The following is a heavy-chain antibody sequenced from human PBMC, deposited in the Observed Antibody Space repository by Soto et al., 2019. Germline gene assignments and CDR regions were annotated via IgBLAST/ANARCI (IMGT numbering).Heavy chain of an antibody. V-gene: IGHV3-13*01. D-gene: IGHD3-9*01. CDR2: IGTNADT. CDR3: ARGRPIWTDFYIDH. J-gene: IGHJ1*01. Sequence: EVQLVEAGGVLIQRGGSLRLSCEASGFRFSDYDMHWVRQPPGKGLEWVSGIGTNADTHYSDSVKGRFTISRENDKTSLYLQMTSLKAYDTAVYFCARGRPIWTDFYIDHWGKGTLFTVAS. CDR1: GFRFSDYD.